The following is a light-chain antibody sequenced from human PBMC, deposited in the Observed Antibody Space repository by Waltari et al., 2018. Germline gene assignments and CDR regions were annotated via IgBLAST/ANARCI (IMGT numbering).Light chain of an antibody. Sequence: SYDLIQPPSVSVSPGQPASITCPGDELGNKYVYWYQQKSGQSPILVIYQDTNRPSGIPERFSGSNSGNTATLTIRGTQALDEADFYCQTWDSNTGVFGGGTKLTVL. CDR1: ELGNKY. J-gene: IGLJ2*01. CDR2: QDT. CDR3: QTWDSNTGV. V-gene: IGLV3-1*01.